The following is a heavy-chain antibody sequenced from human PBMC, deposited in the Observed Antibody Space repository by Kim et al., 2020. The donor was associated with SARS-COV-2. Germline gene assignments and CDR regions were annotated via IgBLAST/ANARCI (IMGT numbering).Heavy chain of an antibody. V-gene: IGHV5-51*01. J-gene: IGHJ6*02. CDR1: GYSFTSYW. D-gene: IGHD6-19*01. CDR3: ARHLFEYSSGWYYYYGMDV. CDR2: IYPGDSDT. Sequence: GESLKISCKGSGYSFTSYWIGWVRQMPGKGLEWMGIIYPGDSDTRYSPSFQDQVTISADKSISTAYLQKSSLKASDTAMYYCARHLFEYSSGWYYYYGMDVWGQGTTVTVSS.